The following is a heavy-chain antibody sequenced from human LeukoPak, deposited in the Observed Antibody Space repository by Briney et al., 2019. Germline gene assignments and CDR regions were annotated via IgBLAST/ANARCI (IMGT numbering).Heavy chain of an antibody. Sequence: ASVKVSCKASGYTFTDYYLHWVRQAPGQGLEWIGWITPHSGGTNYALQFQGRVTMTRDTSINTIYMELSRLRSDDTAVYFCARARYISNWYHFDSWGQGTLVTVSS. J-gene: IGHJ4*02. CDR1: GYTFTDYY. CDR2: ITPHSGGT. CDR3: ARARYISNWYHFDS. V-gene: IGHV1-2*02. D-gene: IGHD6-13*01.